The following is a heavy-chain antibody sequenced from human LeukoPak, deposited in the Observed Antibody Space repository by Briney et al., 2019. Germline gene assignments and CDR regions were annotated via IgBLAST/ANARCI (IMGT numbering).Heavy chain of an antibody. J-gene: IGHJ6*04. V-gene: IGHV3-30*18. CDR1: GFTFPSYG. CDR3: AKDLGFGGDYYGMDV. CDR2: ISFDGNNK. Sequence: PGRSLRPSCEPLGFTFPSYGLHWVGQTPGKGLEWVAAISFDGNNKLYADSVKGRFTISRDNSKNTLYLQLNSLTAEDTALYSCAKDLGFGGDYYGMDVWGKGTTVTVSS. D-gene: IGHD3-10*01.